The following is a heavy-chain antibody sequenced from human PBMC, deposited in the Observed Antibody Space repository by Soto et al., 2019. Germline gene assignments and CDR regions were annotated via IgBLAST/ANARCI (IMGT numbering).Heavy chain of an antibody. CDR2: TYYRSKWYS. Sequence: LQTLSLTCAISRDSVSTNSATWDWIRQSPSRGLEWLGRTYYRSKWYSDYALSVKSRVTINADMSKNQVSLQLNSVTPEDSAVYYCVRLIGNSWLDYWGQGTLVPVSS. V-gene: IGHV6-1*01. D-gene: IGHD2-8*01. CDR1: RDSVSTNSAT. CDR3: VRLIGNSWLDY. J-gene: IGHJ5*01.